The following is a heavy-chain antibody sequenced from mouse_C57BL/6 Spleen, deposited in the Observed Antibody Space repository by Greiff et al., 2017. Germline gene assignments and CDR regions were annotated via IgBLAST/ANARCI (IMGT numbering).Heavy chain of an antibody. CDR3: TTGATMVH. CDR1: GFNIKDDY. J-gene: IGHJ3*01. D-gene: IGHD2-1*01. CDR2: IDPENGDT. Sequence: EVKLVESGAELVRPGASVKLSCTASGFNIKDDYMHWVKQRPEQGLEWIGWIDPENGDTEYASKFQGKATITADTSSNTAYLQLSSLTSEDTAVYYCTTGATMVHWGQGTLVTVSA. V-gene: IGHV14-4*01.